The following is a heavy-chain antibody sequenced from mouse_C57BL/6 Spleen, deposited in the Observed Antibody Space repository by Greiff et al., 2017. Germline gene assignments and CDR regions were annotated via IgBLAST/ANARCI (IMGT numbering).Heavy chain of an antibody. Sequence: QVQLQQPGAELVRPGTSVKLSCKASGYTFTSYWMHWVKQRPGQGLEWIGVIDPSDSYTNYNQKFKGKATLTVDTSSSTAYMQLSSLTSEDSAVYYCANTAQATLMDYWGQGTSVTVSS. CDR1: GYTFTSYW. J-gene: IGHJ4*01. D-gene: IGHD3-2*02. CDR2: IDPSDSYT. V-gene: IGHV1-59*01. CDR3: ANTAQATLMDY.